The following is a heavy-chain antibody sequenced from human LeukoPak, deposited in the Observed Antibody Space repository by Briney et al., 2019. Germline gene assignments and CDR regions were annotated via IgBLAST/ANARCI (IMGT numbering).Heavy chain of an antibody. J-gene: IGHJ4*02. D-gene: IGHD3-22*01. CDR1: GFTFSSYG. CDR2: IRYDGSNK. V-gene: IGHV3-30*02. CDR3: ARDGQAVVVITGGYDY. Sequence: GGSLRLSCAASGFTFSSYGMHWVRQAPGKGLEWVAFIRYDGSNKYYADSVKGRFTISRDNSKNTLYLQMNSLRAEDTAVYYCARDGQAVVVITGGYDYWGQGTLVTVSS.